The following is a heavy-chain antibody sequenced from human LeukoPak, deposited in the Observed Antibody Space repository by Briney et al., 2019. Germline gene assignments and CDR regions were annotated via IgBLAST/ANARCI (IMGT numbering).Heavy chain of an antibody. J-gene: IGHJ4*02. CDR1: GFTFSSYW. Sequence: GGSLTLSCAASGFTFSSYWMHWVRHAPGKGLVWVSQISSDGSSTTYADSVKGRFTISRDNAKNTLYLQMNSLRVEDTAVYYCARTQGFWGQGTLVTVSS. CDR3: ARTQGF. V-gene: IGHV3-74*01. CDR2: ISSDGSST.